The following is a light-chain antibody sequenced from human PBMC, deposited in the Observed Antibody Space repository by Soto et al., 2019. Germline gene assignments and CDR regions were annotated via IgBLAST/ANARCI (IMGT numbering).Light chain of an antibody. V-gene: IGKV3-20*01. CDR2: VAS. CDR1: QSVSSSY. J-gene: IGKJ1*01. CDR3: QQYGSSPPWT. Sequence: EIVLTQSPGTLSLSPGERATLSCRASQSVSSSYLAWYQQKPGQAPRLLIYVASSRATGIPDRFSGSGSGTDFTLTISRLEPEDFAVYYCQQYGSSPPWTFGQGIKVEIK.